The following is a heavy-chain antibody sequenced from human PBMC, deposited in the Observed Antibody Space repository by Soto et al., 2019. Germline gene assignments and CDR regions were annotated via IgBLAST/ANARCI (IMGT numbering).Heavy chain of an antibody. D-gene: IGHD6-19*01. V-gene: IGHV3-7*01. CDR2: IKQDGSEK. CDR1: GFTFSNYW. J-gene: IGHJ4*01. CDR3: ARVAYGNGWIFDY. Sequence: GGSLRLSCAASGFTFSNYWMSWVRQAPGKGLEWVANIKQDGSEKYYVDSVKGRFTLSRDNAKNSLQLQMSSLRDEDTAVYFCARVAYGNGWIFDYWGQGTLVTVSS.